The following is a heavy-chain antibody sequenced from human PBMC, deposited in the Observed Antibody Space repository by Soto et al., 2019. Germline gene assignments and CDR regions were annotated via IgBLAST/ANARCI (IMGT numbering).Heavy chain of an antibody. Sequence: QVQLQQSGPGLVKPSQTLSLTCAITGDSVSSNSAGWSWARQSPSRGLEWLGRTYYRSKWYYEYAVSVRGRITINPDTSKNQYSLQLNSVTPEDTAVYFCARGEQYSGRIFDYWGQGTLVTVSS. V-gene: IGHV6-1*01. J-gene: IGHJ4*01. D-gene: IGHD1-26*01. CDR1: GDSVSSNSAG. CDR3: ARGEQYSGRIFDY. CDR2: TYYRSKWYY.